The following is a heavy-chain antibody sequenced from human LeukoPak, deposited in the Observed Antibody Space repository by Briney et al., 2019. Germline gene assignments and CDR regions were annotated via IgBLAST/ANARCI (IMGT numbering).Heavy chain of an antibody. J-gene: IGHJ6*02. V-gene: IGHV5-10-1*01. CDR1: GYSFTSYW. CDR2: IDPSDSYT. CDR3: ARLSWGYSYGPYYYYYGMDV. Sequence: GESLRISCKGSGYSFTSYWISWVRQMPGKGLEWMGRIDPSDSYTNYSPSFQGHVTISTDKSISTAYLQWSSLKASDTAMYYCARLSWGYSYGPYYYYYGMDVWGQGTTVTVSS. D-gene: IGHD5-18*01.